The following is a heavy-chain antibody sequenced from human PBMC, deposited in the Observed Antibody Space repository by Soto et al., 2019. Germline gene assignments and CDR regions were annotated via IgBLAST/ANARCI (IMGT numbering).Heavy chain of an antibody. CDR1: GYIFTSHY. D-gene: IGHD3-10*01. V-gene: IGHV1-18*04. J-gene: IGHJ6*02. CDR3: ARVEGTYGSGSYYPTDYYYYGMDV. CDR2: ISPNSGNT. Sequence: ASVKVSCKASGYIFTSHYMHWVRQAPGQGLEWMGGISPNSGNTNYAQKLQGRVTMTTDTSTSTAYMELRSLRSDDTAVYYCARVEGTYGSGSYYPTDYYYYGMDVWGQGTTVTVS.